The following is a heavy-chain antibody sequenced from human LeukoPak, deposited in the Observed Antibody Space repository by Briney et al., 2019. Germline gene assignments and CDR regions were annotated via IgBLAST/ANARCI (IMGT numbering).Heavy chain of an antibody. D-gene: IGHD3-16*01. Sequence: GGSLRLSCAGSGFTFSNSWMTWVRQAPGKGLEWVATIKQDGSETYYVDSVKGRLTISRDNAKNSLYLQMNSLRVEDTAVYYWARGGGGTDYWGQGTLVTVSS. J-gene: IGHJ4*02. CDR2: IKQDGSET. V-gene: IGHV3-7*05. CDR1: GFTFSNSW. CDR3: ARGGGGTDY.